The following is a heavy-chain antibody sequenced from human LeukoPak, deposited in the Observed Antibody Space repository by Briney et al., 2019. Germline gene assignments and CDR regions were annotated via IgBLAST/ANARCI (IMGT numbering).Heavy chain of an antibody. Sequence: ASVKVSCKASGYTFTSYDINWVRQATGQGLEWMGWMNPNSGNTGYAQKFQGRVTMTRNTSISTAYMELSSLRSEDTAVYYCARGRPLWFGELFPPYWGQGTLVTVSS. D-gene: IGHD3-10*01. CDR2: MNPNSGNT. CDR1: GYTFTSYD. V-gene: IGHV1-8*01. J-gene: IGHJ4*02. CDR3: ARGRPLWFGELFPPY.